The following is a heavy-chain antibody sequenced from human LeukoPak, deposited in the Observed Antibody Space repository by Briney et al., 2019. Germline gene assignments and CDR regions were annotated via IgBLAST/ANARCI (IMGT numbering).Heavy chain of an antibody. CDR3: ARGGSYHEVPY. CDR1: GYSISSGYY. J-gene: IGHJ4*02. V-gene: IGHV4-38-2*02. Sequence: KPSETLSLTCTVSGYSISSGYYWGWIRQPPGKGLEWIGSIYHSGSTYHNPSLKSRVTMSVDTSKNQFSLKLSSVTAADTAVYYCARGGSYHEVPYWGQGTLVTVSS. CDR2: IYHSGST. D-gene: IGHD1-26*01.